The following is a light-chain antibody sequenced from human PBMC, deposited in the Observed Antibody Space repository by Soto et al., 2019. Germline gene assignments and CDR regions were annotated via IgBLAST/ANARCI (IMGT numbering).Light chain of an antibody. CDR2: DVS. CDR1: QSVTSY. V-gene: IGKV3-11*01. Sequence: EIVLTQSPATLCLSPGARATLSCRASQSVTSYLAWYQQKPGQARRLLIYDVSNRASGIPARFSGSGSETDFTLTISSLEPEDFAVYYCQPRSDWPLTAGPGTRLEIK. J-gene: IGKJ5*01. CDR3: QPRSDWPLT.